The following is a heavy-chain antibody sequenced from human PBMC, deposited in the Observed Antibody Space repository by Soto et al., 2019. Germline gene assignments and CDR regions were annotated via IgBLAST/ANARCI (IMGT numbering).Heavy chain of an antibody. D-gene: IGHD3-10*01. CDR1: GFSFNNFG. Sequence: GGSLRLSCVASGFSFNNFGMHWVRQAPGKGLEWVAVIWYDGSNKYYADSVKGRFTISRGNSKNTLYLQMSSLRAEDTAVYFCARDPSHGSGSYLDYWGQGALVTVSS. CDR3: ARDPSHGSGSYLDY. V-gene: IGHV3-33*01. CDR2: IWYDGSNK. J-gene: IGHJ4*02.